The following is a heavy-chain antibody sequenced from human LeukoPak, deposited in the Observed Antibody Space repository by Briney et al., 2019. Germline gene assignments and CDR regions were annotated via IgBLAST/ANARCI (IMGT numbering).Heavy chain of an antibody. CDR3: ARGRYDFWSGSFVFDP. D-gene: IGHD3-3*01. CDR1: GYTFTRYD. Sequence: ASVKVSCKASGYTFTRYDINWVRQATGQGLEWMGWMNPNSGNTGYAQKFQGRVTMTRNTSISTAYMELSSLRSEDTAVYYCARGRYDFWSGSFVFDPWGQGTLVTVSS. J-gene: IGHJ5*02. V-gene: IGHV1-8*01. CDR2: MNPNSGNT.